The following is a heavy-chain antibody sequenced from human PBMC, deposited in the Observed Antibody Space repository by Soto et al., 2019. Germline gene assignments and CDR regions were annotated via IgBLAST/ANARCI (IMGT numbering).Heavy chain of an antibody. CDR3: AKDKGKKYFDY. CDR2: ISDDGRNE. Sequence: GSLRLSCAASVLTVSRAGMHWVRQAPGKGLEWVAVISDDGRNEYYVDSVKGRFTISRDNSKNTLFLQMNSLRVEDTAVYYCAKDKGKKYFDYWGQGILVTVSS. V-gene: IGHV3-30*18. J-gene: IGHJ4*02. CDR1: VLTVSRAG.